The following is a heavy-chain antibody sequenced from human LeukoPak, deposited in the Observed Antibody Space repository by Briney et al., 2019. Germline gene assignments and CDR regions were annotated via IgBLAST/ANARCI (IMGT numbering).Heavy chain of an antibody. CDR2: IYYSGTT. J-gene: IGHJ4*02. CDR3: ARDYGGKFDY. Sequence: SETLSLTCTVSGGSISSYYWSWIRQPPGKGLELIGYIYYSGTTNYNPSLKSRLTMSVDTSKNQFSLKLSSVTAADTAVYYCARDYGGKFDYWGQGTLVTVSS. V-gene: IGHV4-59*01. D-gene: IGHD4-23*01. CDR1: GGSISSYY.